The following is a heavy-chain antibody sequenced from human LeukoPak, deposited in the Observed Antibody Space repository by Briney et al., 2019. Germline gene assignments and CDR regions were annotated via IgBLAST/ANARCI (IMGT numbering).Heavy chain of an antibody. V-gene: IGHV3-11*01. J-gene: IGHJ3*02. Sequence: GGSLRLSCAASGFTFNVYNMGWIRQAPGKGLEWVAYISSGMYYADSVKGRFTISRDNAKNSLYLQMNSLRADDTAVYYCARRIWGADSQSHTFDIWGQGTMVTVSS. CDR2: ISSGM. CDR1: GFTFNVYN. D-gene: IGHD3-16*01. CDR3: ARRIWGADSQSHTFDI.